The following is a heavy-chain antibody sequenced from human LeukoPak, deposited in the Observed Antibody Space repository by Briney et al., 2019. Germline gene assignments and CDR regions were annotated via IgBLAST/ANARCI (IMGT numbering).Heavy chain of an antibody. Sequence: PSETLSLTCAVYGGSFSGYYWSWIRQPPGKGLEWIGEINHSGSTNYNPSRKSRVTISVDTSKNQFSFKLSSVTAADTAVYYYARASRLRWYLEYFQHWGQGTLVTVSS. J-gene: IGHJ1*01. CDR2: INHSGST. V-gene: IGHV4-34*01. CDR1: GGSFSGYY. D-gene: IGHD4-17*01. CDR3: ARASRLRWYLEYFQH.